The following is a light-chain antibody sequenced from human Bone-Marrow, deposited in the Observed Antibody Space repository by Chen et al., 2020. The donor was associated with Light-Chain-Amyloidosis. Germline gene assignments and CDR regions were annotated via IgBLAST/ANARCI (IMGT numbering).Light chain of an antibody. CDR3: SSYTSSSTLE. J-gene: IGLJ3*02. CDR1: SSDVGGYNF. V-gene: IGLV2-14*01. CDR2: DVS. Sequence: QSALTQPASVSGSPGQSITISCTGTSSDVGGYNFGSWYQQHPGKAPKLMIYDVSNRPSGVSNRFSGSKSGHTASLPISGLQAEDEADYYCSSYTSSSTLEFGGGTKLTVL.